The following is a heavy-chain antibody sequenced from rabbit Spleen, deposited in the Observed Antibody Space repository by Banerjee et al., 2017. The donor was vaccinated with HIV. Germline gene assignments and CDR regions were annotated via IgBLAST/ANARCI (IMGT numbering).Heavy chain of an antibody. Sequence: QEQLEESGGDLVKPGASLTLTCTASGVSFSSSSYMCWVRQAPGKGLEWIACIDIGSSGFTYFATWAKGRFTCSKTSSTTVTLQMTRLTAADTATYFCARDTSSSFSSYGMDLGGPGTLAPS. D-gene: IGHD1-1*01. CDR1: GVSFSSSSY. CDR3: ARDTSSSFSSYGMDL. CDR2: IDIGSSGFT. V-gene: IGHV1S45*01. J-gene: IGHJ6*01.